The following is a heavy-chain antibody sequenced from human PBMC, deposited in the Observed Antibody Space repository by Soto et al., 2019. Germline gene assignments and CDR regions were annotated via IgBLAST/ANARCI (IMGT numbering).Heavy chain of an antibody. V-gene: IGHV5-51*01. D-gene: IGHD4-4*01. Sequence: LGESLKISCKGSGYSFTSYWIGWVRQMPGKGLEWMGIIYPGDSDTRYSPSFQGQVTISADKSISTAYLQWSSLKASDTAMYYCARLDGSVTYPIHYYYYMDVWGKGTTVTVSS. CDR3: ARLDGSVTYPIHYYYYMDV. CDR2: IYPGDSDT. CDR1: GYSFTSYW. J-gene: IGHJ6*03.